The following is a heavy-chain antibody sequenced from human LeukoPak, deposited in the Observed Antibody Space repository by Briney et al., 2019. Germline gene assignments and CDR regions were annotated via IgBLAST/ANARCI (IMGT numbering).Heavy chain of an antibody. J-gene: IGHJ4*02. CDR1: GFTFSDYS. V-gene: IGHV3-48*01. Sequence: GGSLRLSCAASGFTFSDYSMNWVRQAPGKGLEWISYIGIDSGNTNYADSVKGRFTISGDKDKNSLYLQMNSLRVEDTGVYYCARDYKYAFDIWGQGTLVTVSS. CDR3: ARDYKYAFDI. CDR2: IGIDSGNT. D-gene: IGHD5-24*01.